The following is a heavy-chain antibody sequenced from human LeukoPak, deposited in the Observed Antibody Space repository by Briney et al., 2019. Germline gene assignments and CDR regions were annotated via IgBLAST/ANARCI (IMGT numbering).Heavy chain of an antibody. CDR1: GGSISSYY. D-gene: IGHD5-24*01. Sequence: PSETLSLTCTVSGGSISSYYWSWIRQPPGKGLEWIGYIYYSGSTNYNPSLKSRVTISVDTSKNQFSLKLSSVTAADTAVYYCARVEMPTTIFDYWGQGALVTVSS. CDR3: ARVEMPTTIFDY. J-gene: IGHJ4*02. CDR2: IYYSGST. V-gene: IGHV4-59*01.